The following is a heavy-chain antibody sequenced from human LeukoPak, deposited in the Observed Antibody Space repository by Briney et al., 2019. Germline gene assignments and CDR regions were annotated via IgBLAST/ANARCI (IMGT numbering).Heavy chain of an antibody. V-gene: IGHV3-7*03. J-gene: IGHJ4*02. CDR3: ARTLYYDILTGYSPTPYYFDY. Sequence: GGSLRLSCAASGFTFSSYWMSWVRQAPGKGLEWVANIKQDGSEKYYVDSVKGRFTISRDNAKNSLYLQMNSLRAEDTAVYYCARTLYYDILTGYSPTPYYFDYWGQGTLATVSS. CDR2: IKQDGSEK. D-gene: IGHD3-9*01. CDR1: GFTFSSYW.